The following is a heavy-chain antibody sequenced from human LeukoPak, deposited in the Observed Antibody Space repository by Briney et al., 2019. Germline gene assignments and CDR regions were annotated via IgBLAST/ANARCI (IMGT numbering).Heavy chain of an antibody. CDR2: ISGSGGST. J-gene: IGHJ5*02. CDR1: GFTFSSYA. V-gene: IGHV3-23*01. Sequence: PGGCLRLSFAASGFTFSSYAMGSVRQAPGRGLGWVSAISGSGGSTYYADSVKGRFTISRDNSKNTLYLQMNSLRAEDTAVYYCAKDTFWSGSNWFDPWGQGTLVTVSS. CDR3: AKDTFWSGSNWFDP. D-gene: IGHD3-3*01.